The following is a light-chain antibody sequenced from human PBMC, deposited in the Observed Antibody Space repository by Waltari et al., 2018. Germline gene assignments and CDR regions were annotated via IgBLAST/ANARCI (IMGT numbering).Light chain of an antibody. V-gene: IGKV1-5*03. CDR3: QQYNTYPWT. J-gene: IGKJ1*01. Sequence: DIQMTQSPSALPASVGDRVTITCRASQSISTWLAWYQPKPGKAPKLLIYTASSLQTGVPSRFSGSGSGTEFTLTISSLQPDDFATYYCQQYNTYPWTFGQGTKVEIK. CDR2: TAS. CDR1: QSISTW.